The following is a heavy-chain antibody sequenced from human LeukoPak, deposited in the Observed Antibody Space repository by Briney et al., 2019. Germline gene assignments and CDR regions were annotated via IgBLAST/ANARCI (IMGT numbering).Heavy chain of an antibody. J-gene: IGHJ4*02. CDR3: ARVSFDSSGYVFDY. Sequence: SETLSLTCAVSGGSISSSSWWSWVRQPPGKGLEWIGEIYHSGSTNYNSSLKSRVTISVDKSKSQFSMKLSSMTAADTAVYYCARVSFDSSGYVFDYWGQGTLVTVSS. V-gene: IGHV4-4*02. CDR1: GGSISSSSW. D-gene: IGHD3-22*01. CDR2: IYHSGST.